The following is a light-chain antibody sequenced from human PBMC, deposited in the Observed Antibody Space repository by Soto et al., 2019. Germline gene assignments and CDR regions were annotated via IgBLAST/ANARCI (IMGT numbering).Light chain of an antibody. Sequence: DIQMTQTPSTRSASVGDRVTMTCRASQSISNSLVWYQQKPGKAPKLLIYRASALQSGVPSRFSGSGSGTEFTLTIDSLQPDDFATFYCQQYSTYPLTFGGGTRVDIK. V-gene: IGKV1-5*03. CDR3: QQYSTYPLT. J-gene: IGKJ4*01. CDR1: QSISNS. CDR2: RAS.